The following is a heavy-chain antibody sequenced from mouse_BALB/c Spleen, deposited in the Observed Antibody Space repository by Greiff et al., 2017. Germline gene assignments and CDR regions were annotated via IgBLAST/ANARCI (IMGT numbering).Heavy chain of an antibody. Sequence: QVQLQQPGAEFVKPGASVKLSCKASGYTFTSYWMSWVKQSPGQGLEWIGEIDPSDSYTNYNQKFKGKATVTVDNSSSTAYMQLSSLTSEDSAVYYCARRGDYGQPFAYWGQGTLVTVSA. J-gene: IGHJ3*01. CDR1: GYTFTSYW. CDR2: IDPSDSYT. CDR3: ARRGDYGQPFAY. V-gene: IGHV1-69*02. D-gene: IGHD1-1*01.